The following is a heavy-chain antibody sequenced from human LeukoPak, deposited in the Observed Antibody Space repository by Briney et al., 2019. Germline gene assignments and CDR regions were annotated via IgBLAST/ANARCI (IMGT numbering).Heavy chain of an antibody. Sequence: SETLSLTCTVSGGSISSGSYYWSWIRQPAGKGLEWIGRIYTSGSTNYNPSLKSRVTISVDTSKNQFSLKLSSVTAADTAVYYCAREDTIFGVVENDYWGQGTLVTVSS. J-gene: IGHJ4*02. D-gene: IGHD3-3*01. CDR2: IYTSGST. CDR1: GGSISSGSYY. CDR3: AREDTIFGVVENDY. V-gene: IGHV4-61*02.